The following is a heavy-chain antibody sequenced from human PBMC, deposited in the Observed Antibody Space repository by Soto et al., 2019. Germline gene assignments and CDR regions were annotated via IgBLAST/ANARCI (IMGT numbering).Heavy chain of an antibody. Sequence: GGSLRLSCAASGFTFSSYGMHWVRQAPGKGLEWVAVISYDGSNKYYADSVKGRFTISRDNSKNTLYLQMNSLRAEDTAVYYCAKPRYDSSGYYPYWGQGTLVTVSS. CDR3: AKPRYDSSGYYPY. D-gene: IGHD3-22*01. V-gene: IGHV3-30*18. CDR2: ISYDGSNK. CDR1: GFTFSSYG. J-gene: IGHJ4*02.